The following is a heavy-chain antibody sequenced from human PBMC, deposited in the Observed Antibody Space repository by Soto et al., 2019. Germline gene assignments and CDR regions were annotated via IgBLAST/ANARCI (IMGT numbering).Heavy chain of an antibody. J-gene: IGHJ2*01. Sequence: EVQLVESGGGLVKPGGSLRLSCAASGFTFSSYSMNWVRQAPGKGLEWVSSISSSSSYIYYADSVKGRFTISRDNAKNSLYLQMNSLRAEDTAVYYCAREVMYSSGWYSYFDLWGRGTLVTVSS. D-gene: IGHD6-19*01. CDR2: ISSSSSYI. V-gene: IGHV3-21*01. CDR1: GFTFSSYS. CDR3: AREVMYSSGWYSYFDL.